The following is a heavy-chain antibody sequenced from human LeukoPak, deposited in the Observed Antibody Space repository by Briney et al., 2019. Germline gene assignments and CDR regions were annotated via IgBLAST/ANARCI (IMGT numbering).Heavy chain of an antibody. Sequence: GGSLRLPCAASGFTFRSYSMNWVRQAPGKGLEWVSSISSSSRYIYYADSVKGRFTISRDNAKNSLYLQMNSLRAEDTAVYYCARETYCTNTSCPIGDHFDYWGQGTLVTVSS. CDR3: ARETYCTNTSCPIGDHFDY. CDR1: GFTFRSYS. V-gene: IGHV3-21*01. D-gene: IGHD2-2*01. J-gene: IGHJ4*02. CDR2: ISSSSRYI.